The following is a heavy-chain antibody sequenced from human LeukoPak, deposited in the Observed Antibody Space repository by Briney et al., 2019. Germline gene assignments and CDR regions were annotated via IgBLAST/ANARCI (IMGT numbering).Heavy chain of an antibody. V-gene: IGHV3-7*01. Sequence: GGSLRLSCAASGFTFSSYSMTWVRQAPGKGLEWVATINQDGSEKYYVDSVKGRFTISRDNAENSLFLQMNSLRAEDTAVYYCARDRITDFWSGYYTNYFDYWGQGTLVTVSS. CDR2: INQDGSEK. J-gene: IGHJ4*02. CDR1: GFTFSSYS. D-gene: IGHD3-3*01. CDR3: ARDRITDFWSGYYTNYFDY.